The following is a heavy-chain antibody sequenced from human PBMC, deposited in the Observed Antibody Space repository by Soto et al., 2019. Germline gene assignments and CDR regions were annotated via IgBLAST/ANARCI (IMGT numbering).Heavy chain of an antibody. Sequence: QVQLVQSGGEVTKPGASVKVSCKSSGYTFTSYGVSGVRQAPGQGLEWLGWISVYTGNTKQAQKFQDRVTLTTEASTSTAYLELRNLRSADTAVYYCARDRCTTDKCYTHHFDVWCQGTTGTVSS. CDR1: GYTFTSYG. J-gene: IGHJ6*02. V-gene: IGHV1-18*04. D-gene: IGHD2-8*01. CDR2: ISVYTGNT. CDR3: ARDRCTTDKCYTHHFDV.